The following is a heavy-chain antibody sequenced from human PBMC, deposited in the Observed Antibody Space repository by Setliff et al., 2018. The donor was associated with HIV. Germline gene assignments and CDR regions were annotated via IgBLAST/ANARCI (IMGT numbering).Heavy chain of an antibody. D-gene: IGHD3-16*01. Sequence: GGSLRLSCAVSGFRISNYAMSWVRQAPGKGLEWVPTLYGGGGVAYDGDSVKVRLTISSDDGTVYLQLNSLRAEDTALDSCAKDYYDFVWGGSLAYWGQGTLVTVSS. J-gene: IGHJ4*02. V-gene: IGHV3-23*03. CDR2: LYGGGGVA. CDR1: GFRISNYA. CDR3: AKDYYDFVWGGSLAY.